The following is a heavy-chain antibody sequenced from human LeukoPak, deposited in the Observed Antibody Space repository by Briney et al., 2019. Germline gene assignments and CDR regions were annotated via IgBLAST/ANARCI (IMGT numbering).Heavy chain of an antibody. CDR3: ARGVLEMARITIDY. J-gene: IGHJ4*02. V-gene: IGHV4-59*01. CDR1: GGALSSYH. Sequence: SETLSLTCTVSGGALSSYHWRWIRQSPGRGLEWLGHISYRGNTDYNPALKSRVTTSVDTSKNQFSLKLSSVTAADTAVYYCARGVLEMARITIDYWGQGTLVTVSS. D-gene: IGHD3-3*01. CDR2: ISYRGNT.